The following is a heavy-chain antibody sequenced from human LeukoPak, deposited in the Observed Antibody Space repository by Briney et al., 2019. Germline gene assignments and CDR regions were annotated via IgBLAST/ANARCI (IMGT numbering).Heavy chain of an antibody. V-gene: IGHV3-23*01. D-gene: IGHD1-1*01. CDR3: ANLTPDSTTPTGF. J-gene: IGHJ4*02. CDR1: GFTFSAYD. Sequence: GGSLRLSCAGSGFTFSAYDLSWVRQAQGQGLEWVAAISRSGSTPYTASVKGRFTVSRDNSKNTLFLQMNSLRAGDTAVYYCANLTPDSTTPTGFWGRGTLVTVSS. CDR2: ISRSGSTP.